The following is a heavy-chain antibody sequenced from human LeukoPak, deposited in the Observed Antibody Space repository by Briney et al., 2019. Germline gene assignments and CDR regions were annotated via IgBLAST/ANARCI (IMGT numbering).Heavy chain of an antibody. CDR2: IYPEDSDT. J-gene: IGHJ5*02. D-gene: IGHD3-10*01. V-gene: IGHV5-51*03. Sequence: KPGESLKISCKVFGYTFAHYWIGWVRQMPGKGLEWMGIIYPEDSDTRYNPSFQGQVTISADKSLNTAYLQWNSLKASDTAIYFCARHVLSRSDAFVPRGRFDPWGQGTLVTVSS. CDR1: GYTFAHYW. CDR3: ARHVLSRSDAFVPRGRFDP.